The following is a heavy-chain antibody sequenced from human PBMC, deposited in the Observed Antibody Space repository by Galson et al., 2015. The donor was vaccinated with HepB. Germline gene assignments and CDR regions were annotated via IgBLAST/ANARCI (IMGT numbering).Heavy chain of an antibody. D-gene: IGHD3-10*01. CDR1: GGTFSSYA. Sequence: SVKVSCKASGGTFSSYAISWVRQAPGQGLEWMGRIIPILGIANYAQKFQGRVTITADKSTSTAYMELSSLRSEDTAVYYCAGRSYGSGSYYRAHDAFDIWGQGTMVTVSS. CDR2: IIPILGIA. J-gene: IGHJ3*02. CDR3: AGRSYGSGSYYRAHDAFDI. V-gene: IGHV1-69*04.